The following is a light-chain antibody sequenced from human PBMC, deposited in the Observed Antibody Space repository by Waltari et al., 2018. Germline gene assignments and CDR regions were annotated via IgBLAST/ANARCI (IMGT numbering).Light chain of an antibody. V-gene: IGKV3-20*01. CDR2: DAS. CDR3: QKYGTLPAT. J-gene: IGKJ1*01. CDR1: QSVSKY. Sequence: EIVLTQSPGTLSLSPGERATLSCRASQSVSKYLAWYQQKPGQAPRLLIYDASIRATGIPDRFSGSGGGTDFSLTISSLEPEDFAVYYCQKYGTLPATFGQGTKVQMK.